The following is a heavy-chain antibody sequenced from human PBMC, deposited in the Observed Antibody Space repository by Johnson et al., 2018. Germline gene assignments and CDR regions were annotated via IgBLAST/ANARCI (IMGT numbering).Heavy chain of an antibody. CDR2: ISASGGST. CDR1: GFTFSSYA. Sequence: EVQLLESGGGLVQPGGSLRLSCAASGFTFSSYALTWVRQGPGKGLEWVSGISASGGSTYYEDPVKGRFTISRDNSKNTLYLQMNSLRAEDTAVYYCAKDDSPNESKDAFDIWGQGTMVTVSS. J-gene: IGHJ3*02. D-gene: IGHD1-1*01. V-gene: IGHV3-23*01. CDR3: AKDDSPNESKDAFDI.